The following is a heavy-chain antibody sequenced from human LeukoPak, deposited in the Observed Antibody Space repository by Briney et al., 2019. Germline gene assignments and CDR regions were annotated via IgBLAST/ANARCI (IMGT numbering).Heavy chain of an antibody. CDR2: IYPGDSDT. D-gene: IGHD3-22*01. Sequence: RVESLQISCKGSGYSFTSYWIGWVRQMPGKGLEWMGIIYPGDSDTRYSPSFQGQVTISADKSISTAYLQWSSLKASDTAMYYCARVPYYYDSSGYWSAFDIWGQGTMVTVSS. V-gene: IGHV5-51*01. CDR1: GYSFTSYW. CDR3: ARVPYYYDSSGYWSAFDI. J-gene: IGHJ3*02.